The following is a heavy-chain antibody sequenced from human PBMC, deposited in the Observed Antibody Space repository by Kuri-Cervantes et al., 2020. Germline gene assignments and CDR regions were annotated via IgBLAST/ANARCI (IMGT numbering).Heavy chain of an antibody. CDR1: GYTFTSYD. Sequence: ASVKVSCKASGYTFTSYDINWVRQATGQGLEWMGWMNPNSGNTGYAQKFQGRVTMTRNTSISTAYMELNSLRSEDTAVYYCARVGRHYDILTGLLEAFDIWGQGTMVTVSS. J-gene: IGHJ3*02. V-gene: IGHV1-8*01. CDR3: ARVGRHYDILTGLLEAFDI. CDR2: MNPNSGNT. D-gene: IGHD3-9*01.